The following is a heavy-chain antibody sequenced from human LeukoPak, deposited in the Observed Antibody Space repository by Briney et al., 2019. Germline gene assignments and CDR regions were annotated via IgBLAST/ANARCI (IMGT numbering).Heavy chain of an antibody. CDR3: ARVKSPRHYYDSSGFNDY. CDR2: ISYDGSNK. J-gene: IGHJ4*02. Sequence: GGSLRLSCAASGFTFSSYAMHWVRQAPGKGLEWVAVISYDGSNKYYADSVKGRLTISRDNSTNTLYLQMNSLRAEATAVYYCARVKSPRHYYDSSGFNDYWGQGTLVTVSS. V-gene: IGHV3-30-3*01. D-gene: IGHD3-22*01. CDR1: GFTFSSYA.